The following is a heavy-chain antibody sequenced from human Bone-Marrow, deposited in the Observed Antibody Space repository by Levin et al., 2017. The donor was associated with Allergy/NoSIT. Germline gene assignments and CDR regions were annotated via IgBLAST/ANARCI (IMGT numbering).Heavy chain of an antibody. CDR1: GFTFSSYG. CDR3: AKAGRVAYYDSSGYYRDY. CDR2: ISYDGSNK. D-gene: IGHD3-22*01. J-gene: IGHJ4*02. V-gene: IGHV3-30*18. Sequence: GESLKISCAASGFTFSSYGMHWVRQAPGKGLEWVAVISYDGSNKYYADSVKGRFTISRDNSKNTLYLQMNSLRAEDTAVYYCAKAGRVAYYDSSGYYRDYWGQGTLVTVSA.